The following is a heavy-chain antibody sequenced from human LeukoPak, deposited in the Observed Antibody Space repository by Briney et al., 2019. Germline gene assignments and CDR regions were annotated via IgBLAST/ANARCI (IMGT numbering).Heavy chain of an antibody. Sequence: GASVKVSCKASGYTFTSYSIHWVRQAPGQRLEWMGWINAGNGNTKYSQKFQDRVTITRDTSASTAYMELSSLRSEDTAVFYCVRGVASGVALYYYSPWGQGTLVTVSS. CDR3: VRGVASGVALYYYSP. CDR2: INAGNGNT. D-gene: IGHD3-10*01. J-gene: IGHJ5*02. V-gene: IGHV1-3*01. CDR1: GYTFTSYS.